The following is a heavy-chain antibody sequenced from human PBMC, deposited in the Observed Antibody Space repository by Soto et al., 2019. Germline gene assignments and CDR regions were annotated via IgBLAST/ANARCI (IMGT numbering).Heavy chain of an antibody. CDR1: GGSFSGYY. D-gene: IGHD3-3*01. CDR2: VNHSGST. J-gene: IGHJ4*02. CDR3: ARFLEWLSGMYYFDY. V-gene: IGHV4-34*01. Sequence: PSETLSLTCAVYGGSFSGYYWSWIRQPPGKGLEWIGEVNHSGSTNYNPSLKSRVTISVDTSKNQFSLKLSSVTAADTAVYYCARFLEWLSGMYYFDYWGQGTLVTVSS.